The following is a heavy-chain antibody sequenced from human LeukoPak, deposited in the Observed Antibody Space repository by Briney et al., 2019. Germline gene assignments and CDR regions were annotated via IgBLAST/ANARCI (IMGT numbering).Heavy chain of an antibody. Sequence: GGSLRLSCAASGFTFSDYYMSWIRQAPGKGLEWVSYISSSGSTIYYADSVKGRFTISGDNAKNSLYLQMNSLRAEDTAVYYCAKDGRIAVAYFDYWGQETLVTVSS. D-gene: IGHD6-19*01. J-gene: IGHJ4*02. V-gene: IGHV3-11*01. CDR1: GFTFSDYY. CDR2: ISSSGSTI. CDR3: AKDGRIAVAYFDY.